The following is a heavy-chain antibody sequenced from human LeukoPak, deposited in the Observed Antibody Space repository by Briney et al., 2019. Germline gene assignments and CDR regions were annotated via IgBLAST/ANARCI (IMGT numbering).Heavy chain of an antibody. J-gene: IGHJ4*02. CDR3: ARDRPTGAPRLFVVQ. CDR1: GFTFSSYS. Sequence: GGSLRLSCAASGFTFSSYSMTWVRQAPGKGLEWVSSMSSGGTYVYYADSVRGRFTISRDNAKNSLYLQMNSLRAEDTAVYYCARDRPTGAPRLFVVQWGQGTLVSVSS. CDR2: MSSGGTYV. D-gene: IGHD3-3*01. V-gene: IGHV3-21*01.